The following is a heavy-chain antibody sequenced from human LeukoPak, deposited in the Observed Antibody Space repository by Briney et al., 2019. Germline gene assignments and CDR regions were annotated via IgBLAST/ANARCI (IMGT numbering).Heavy chain of an antibody. CDR1: GFTFSSYA. J-gene: IGHJ6*04. D-gene: IGHD6-19*01. CDR2: ISYDGSNK. CDR3: AREPIAVTGTDYYYGMDV. V-gene: IGHV3-30*04. Sequence: GRSLRLSCAASGFTFSSYAMHWVRQAPGKGMEWVAVISYDGSNKYYADSVKGRFTISRDNSKNTLYLQMNSLRAEDTAVYYCAREPIAVTGTDYYYGMDVWGKGTTVTVSS.